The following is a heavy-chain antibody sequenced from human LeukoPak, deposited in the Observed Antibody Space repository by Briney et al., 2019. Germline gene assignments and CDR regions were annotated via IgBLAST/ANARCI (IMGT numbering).Heavy chain of an antibody. Sequence: SETLSLTCAVYGGSFSGYYWSWIHQPPGKGLEWIGEINHSGSTNYNPSLKSRVTLSVDTSKNQFSLKLSSVTAADTAVYYCARDEYSSGYPDYWGQGTLVTVSS. V-gene: IGHV4-34*01. CDR1: GGSFSGYY. J-gene: IGHJ4*02. CDR3: ARDEYSSGYPDY. D-gene: IGHD6-19*01. CDR2: INHSGST.